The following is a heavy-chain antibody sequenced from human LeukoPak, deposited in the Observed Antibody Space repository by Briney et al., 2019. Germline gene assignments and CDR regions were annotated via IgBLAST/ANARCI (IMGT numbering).Heavy chain of an antibody. J-gene: IGHJ6*03. CDR3: ARRFGAARDDYMDV. V-gene: IGHV3-21*01. CDR1: GFTFSSYS. D-gene: IGHD3-16*01. CDR2: ISSSSSYI. Sequence: GGSLRLSCAASGFTFSSYSMNWVRQAPGKGLEWVSSISSSSSYIYYADSVKGRFTISRDNAKNSLYLQMNSLGADDTAVYYCARRFGAARDDYMDVWGKGTTVTVSS.